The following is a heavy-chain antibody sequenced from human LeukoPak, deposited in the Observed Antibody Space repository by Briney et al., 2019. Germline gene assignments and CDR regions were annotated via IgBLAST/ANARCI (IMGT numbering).Heavy chain of an antibody. V-gene: IGHV4-39*07. CDR1: GGPISCSSYY. Sequence: SEPLSLTCTVSGGPISCSSYYWGWIRQPPGKGLEWLGCIYYSGSTYYNPSLKSRVTISVDTSKNQFSLKLSSVTAADTAVYYCASRGWQQLQGEWYYFDYWGQGTLVTVSS. J-gene: IGHJ4*02. D-gene: IGHD6-13*01. CDR2: IYYSGST. CDR3: ASRGWQQLQGEWYYFDY.